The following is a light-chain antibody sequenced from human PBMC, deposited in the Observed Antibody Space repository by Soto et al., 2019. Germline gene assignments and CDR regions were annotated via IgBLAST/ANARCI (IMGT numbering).Light chain of an antibody. J-gene: IGLJ2*01. CDR2: EVS. Sequence: QSALTQPASVSGSPGQSITISCTGTSRDIGGYNYVSWYQQHPGKAPKLMIYEVSNRPSGVSNRFSGSKSGNTASLTISGLQAEDEADYYCSSYTSSSTLYVVFGGATQLTVL. V-gene: IGLV2-14*01. CDR3: SSYTSSSTLYVV. CDR1: SRDIGGYNY.